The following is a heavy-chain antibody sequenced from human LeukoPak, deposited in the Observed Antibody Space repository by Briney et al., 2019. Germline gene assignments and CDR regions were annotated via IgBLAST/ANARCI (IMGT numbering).Heavy chain of an antibody. CDR2: ISGGAT. Sequence: GGSLRLSCAASGFTISTYGMSWVRQAPGKGLEWVSSISGGATYYADSVKGRFTISRDNSKNTVSLQMNSLRAEDTAVYYCAKSVYHSGNYWGQGTLVTVSS. CDR3: AKSVYHSGNY. J-gene: IGHJ4*02. CDR1: GFTISTYG. V-gene: IGHV3-23*01. D-gene: IGHD3-10*01.